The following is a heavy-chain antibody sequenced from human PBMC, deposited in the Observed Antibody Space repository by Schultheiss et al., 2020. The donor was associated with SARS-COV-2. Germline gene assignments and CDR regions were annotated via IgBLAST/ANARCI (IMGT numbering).Heavy chain of an antibody. CDR2: IKSKTDGGTT. D-gene: IGHD3-9*01. V-gene: IGHV3-15*05. Sequence: GGSLRLSCAASGFTFSKAWMSWVRQAPGKGLEWVGRIKSKTDGGTTDYAAPVKGRFTISRDNSKNTLYLQMSSLRAEDTAVYYCVKDLQVATYYDILTGYSPFDPWGQGTLVTVSS. CDR3: VKDLQVATYYDILTGYSPFDP. J-gene: IGHJ5*02. CDR1: GFTFSKAW.